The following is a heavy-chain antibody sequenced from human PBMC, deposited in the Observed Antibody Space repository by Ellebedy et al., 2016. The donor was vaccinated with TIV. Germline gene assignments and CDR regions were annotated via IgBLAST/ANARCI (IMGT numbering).Heavy chain of an antibody. D-gene: IGHD6-19*01. V-gene: IGHV3-48*01. Sequence: GESLKISCAASGFAFSNYGMNWVRQAQGRGLEWLSSFSGTSNTIYYADPVKGRFTISRDNAENSLYLQMSSLRAEDSALYYCARGLPMGSSGCDYWGQGTLVTVSS. CDR3: ARGLPMGSSGCDY. J-gene: IGHJ4*02. CDR2: FSGTSNTI. CDR1: GFAFSNYG.